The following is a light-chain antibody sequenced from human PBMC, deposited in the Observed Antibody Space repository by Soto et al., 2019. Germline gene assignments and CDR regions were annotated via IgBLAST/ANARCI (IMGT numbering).Light chain of an antibody. V-gene: IGKV3-20*01. CDR3: QQYDSSPRT. CDR2: RTS. CDR1: QSVSSSY. J-gene: IGKJ1*01. Sequence: EIVLTQSPGTLSLSPGERATLSCRASQSVSSSYLAWYQQKPGQAPRLLIYRTSNRATGIPDRFSGSGSGTGFTLTISRLEPEDFAVYWCQQYDSSPRTFGQGTKVEIK.